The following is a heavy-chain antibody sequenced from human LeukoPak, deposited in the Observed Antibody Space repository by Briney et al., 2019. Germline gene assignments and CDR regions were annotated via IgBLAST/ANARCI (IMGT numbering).Heavy chain of an antibody. CDR2: MNPNSGNT. V-gene: IGHV1-8*01. D-gene: IGHD6-19*01. CDR1: GYTLTSCD. CDR3: TRGSSGRRDN. J-gene: IGHJ4*02. Sequence: ASVKVSCKASGYTLTSCDINWVRQATGQGLEWMGWMNPNSGNTGYGQSFQGRITMTRDISIGTDYMELSNLTSEDTAIYYCTRGSSGRRDNWGQGTLVTVSA.